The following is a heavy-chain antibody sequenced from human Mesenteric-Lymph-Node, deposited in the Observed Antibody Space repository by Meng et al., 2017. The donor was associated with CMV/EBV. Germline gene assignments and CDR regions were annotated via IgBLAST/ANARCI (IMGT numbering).Heavy chain of an antibody. CDR2: IEPNSGGT. Sequence: ASVKVSCKTSGFIDYYLDWVRQAPGQGLEWMGWIEPNSGGTNYAQKLQGRVTMTRDTSISTAYMELSRLRSDDTAVYYCARRSPGLTWFDPWGQGTLVTVSS. CDR3: ARRSPGLTWFDP. V-gene: IGHV1-2*02. CDR1: GFIDYY. J-gene: IGHJ5*02. D-gene: IGHD3-9*01.